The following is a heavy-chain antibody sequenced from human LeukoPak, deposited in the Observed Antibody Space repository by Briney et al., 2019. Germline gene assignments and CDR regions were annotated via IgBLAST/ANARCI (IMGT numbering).Heavy chain of an antibody. CDR3: ARDLAARPGWFDP. Sequence: ASVKVSCKASGGTFSSYAISWVRQAPGQGLEWMGGIIPIFGTANYAQKFQGRVTITADESTSTAYMELSSPRSEDTAVYYCARDLAARPGWFDPWGQGTLVTVSS. CDR2: IIPIFGTA. CDR1: GGTFSSYA. J-gene: IGHJ5*02. V-gene: IGHV1-69*01. D-gene: IGHD6-6*01.